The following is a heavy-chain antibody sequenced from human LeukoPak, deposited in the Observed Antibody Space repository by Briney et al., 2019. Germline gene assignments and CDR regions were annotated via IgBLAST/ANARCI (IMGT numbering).Heavy chain of an antibody. J-gene: IGHJ4*02. Sequence: ASVKVSCKASGYTFTSYGISWVRQAPGQGLEWMGWISAYNGNTNYAQKLQGRVTMTTDASTSTAYMELRSLRSDDTAVYYCATNDYGDSFDYWGQGTLVTVSS. CDR3: ATNDYGDSFDY. D-gene: IGHD4-17*01. CDR2: ISAYNGNT. CDR1: GYTFTSYG. V-gene: IGHV1-18*01.